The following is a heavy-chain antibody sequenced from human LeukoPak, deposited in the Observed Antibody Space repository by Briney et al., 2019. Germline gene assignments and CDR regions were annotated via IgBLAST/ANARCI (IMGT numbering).Heavy chain of an antibody. CDR3: ARGLRSSRRWFDP. CDR2: IIPILGIA. J-gene: IGHJ5*02. Sequence: SVKVSCKASGGTFSSYAISWVRQAPGQGLEWMGRIIPILGIANYAQKFQGRVTITADKSTSTAYMELSSLRSEDTAVYYCARGLRSSRRWFDPWGQGTLVTVSS. D-gene: IGHD6-6*01. V-gene: IGHV1-69*04. CDR1: GGTFSSYA.